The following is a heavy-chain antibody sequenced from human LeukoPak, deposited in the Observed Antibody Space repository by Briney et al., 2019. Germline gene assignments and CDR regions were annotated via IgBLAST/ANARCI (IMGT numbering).Heavy chain of an antibody. CDR2: ISSSSSYI. J-gene: IGHJ4*02. CDR1: GFTFSSYS. V-gene: IGHV3-21*04. Sequence: GGSLRLSCAASGFTFSSYSMNWVRQAPGKGLEWVSSISSSSSYIYYADSVKGRFTISRDNAKNSLYLQMNSLETEDTAVYYCTSDPRVGRYFDYWGQGALVTVSS. D-gene: IGHD1-26*01. CDR3: TSDPRVGRYFDY.